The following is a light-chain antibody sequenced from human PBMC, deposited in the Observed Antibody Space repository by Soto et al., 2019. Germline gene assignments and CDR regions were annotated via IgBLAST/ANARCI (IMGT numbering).Light chain of an antibody. Sequence: DIQLTQSPSFLSASIGDRVTITCRASQTISVWLAWYQQKPGKAPYLLIYDASSLESGVPSRFSGSGSGAEFTLTISSLQPDDFATYYCQQYNNYSTFGQGTKV. CDR2: DAS. V-gene: IGKV1-5*01. CDR3: QQYNNYST. J-gene: IGKJ1*01. CDR1: QTISVW.